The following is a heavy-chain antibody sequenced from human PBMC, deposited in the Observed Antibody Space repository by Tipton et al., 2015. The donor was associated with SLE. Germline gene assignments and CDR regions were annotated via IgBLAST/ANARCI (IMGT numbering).Heavy chain of an antibody. D-gene: IGHD1-26*01. CDR1: GFTFSSYW. V-gene: IGHV3-7*01. CDR3: AKVRGWVDAFDI. J-gene: IGHJ3*02. Sequence: SLRLSCAASGFTFSSYWMTWVRQAPGKGLEWVANIKLDGSEKYYVDSVKGRFTISRDNAKNSLYLQMNSLSAEDTAVYYCAKVRGWVDAFDIWGQGTMVTVSS. CDR2: IKLDGSEK.